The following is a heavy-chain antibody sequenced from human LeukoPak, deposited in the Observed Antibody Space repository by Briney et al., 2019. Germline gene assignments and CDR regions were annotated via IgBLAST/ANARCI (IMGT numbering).Heavy chain of an antibody. CDR1: GYSINSGYF. D-gene: IGHD2-15*01. CDR3: ARVVASTSIDS. V-gene: IGHV4-38-2*02. J-gene: IGHJ4*02. CDR2: IFHTGDV. Sequence: SETLSLTCTVSGYSINSGYFWGWVRQPPGKGPEWIGSIFHTGDVYYNPSLRSRVTVSVETSRNHVPLKVTSVTAADTALYYCARVVASTSIDSWGQGILVTVSS.